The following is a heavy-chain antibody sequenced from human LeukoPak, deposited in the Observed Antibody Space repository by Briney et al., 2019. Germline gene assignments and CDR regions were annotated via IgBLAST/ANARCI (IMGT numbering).Heavy chain of an antibody. CDR1: VYSLIDYY. CDR2: INPHTGDK. Sequence: ASVTVSYKASVYSLIDYYMYWVRQAPGQGREWMGWINPHTGDKLYAQKFQGRVSMNRDTSINTAYMEVSRLTSDDTAVYYCARMGSAIDYWGQGTLVTVSS. J-gene: IGHJ4*02. CDR3: ARMGSAIDY. V-gene: IGHV1-2*02. D-gene: IGHD1-26*01.